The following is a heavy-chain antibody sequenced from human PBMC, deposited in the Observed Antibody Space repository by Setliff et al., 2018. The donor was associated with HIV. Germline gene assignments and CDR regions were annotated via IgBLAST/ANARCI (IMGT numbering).Heavy chain of an antibody. Sequence: ASVKVSCKASGYTFTGYYMHWVRQAPGQGLEWMGRINPNSGGTNCAQKCQGRVTMTRETSISTAYMELSRLRSDDTAVYYCARGTRVGANDAFDIWGQGTMVTVSS. CDR3: ARGTRVGANDAFDI. CDR1: GYTFTGYY. J-gene: IGHJ3*02. CDR2: INPNSGGT. V-gene: IGHV1-2*06. D-gene: IGHD1-26*01.